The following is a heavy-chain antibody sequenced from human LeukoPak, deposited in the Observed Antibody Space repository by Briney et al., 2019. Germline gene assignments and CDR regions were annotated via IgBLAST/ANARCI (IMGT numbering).Heavy chain of an antibody. CDR1: GFTFSSYG. V-gene: IGHV3-23*01. Sequence: RGSLRLSCAASGFTFSSYGMSWVRQAPGKGLEWVSAISGSGGSTYYADSVKGRFTISRDNSKNTLYLQMNSLRAEDTAVYYCAKIHRYYDVLTGYSDNEVFDYWGQGTLVTVSS. CDR3: AKIHRYYDVLTGYSDNEVFDY. D-gene: IGHD3-9*01. CDR2: ISGSGGST. J-gene: IGHJ4*02.